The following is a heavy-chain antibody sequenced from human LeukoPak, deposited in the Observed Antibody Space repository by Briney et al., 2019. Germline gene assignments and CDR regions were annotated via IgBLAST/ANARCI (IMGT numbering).Heavy chain of an antibody. CDR2: FGAGTGAIT. CDR3: AKNYESGRGVPYGMDV. CDR1: GFAFSTYA. J-gene: IGHJ6*02. V-gene: IGHV3-23*01. D-gene: IGHD3-10*01. Sequence: GGSLRLSCAASGFAFSTYAMRWVRQAPGKGLEWVSAFGAGTGAITIYADSVKGRFTISRDDSKNTLYLRMNSLRAEDTAVYYCAKNYESGRGVPYGMDVWGQGTTVTVSS.